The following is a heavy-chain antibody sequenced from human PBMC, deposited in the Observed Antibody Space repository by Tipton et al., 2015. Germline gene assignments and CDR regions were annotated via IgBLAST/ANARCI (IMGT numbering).Heavy chain of an antibody. Sequence: GLVKPSQTLSLTCDISGDSVSSNRVTWNWIRQSPSRGLEWLGRTYYRSKWYDDYAVSVKSRITINPDTSKNQFSLQLNSVTPEDTAVYYCARGYSGSYLPFDYWGQGTLVTVSS. CDR3: ARGYSGSYLPFDY. V-gene: IGHV6-1*01. D-gene: IGHD1-26*01. CDR1: GDSVSSNRVT. J-gene: IGHJ4*02. CDR2: TYYRSKWYD.